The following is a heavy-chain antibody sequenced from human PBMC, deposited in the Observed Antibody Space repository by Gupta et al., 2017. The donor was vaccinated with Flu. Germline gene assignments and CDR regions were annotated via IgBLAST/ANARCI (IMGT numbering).Heavy chain of an antibody. Sequence: EVRLLESGGGLVQPGGSLRLACAAFGFTFRTYAMNWVRQAPGKGLECVSVIDSDGNTYYADSVKGRFTISRDNSKNTLYLQMNSLRAEDTAVYYCTKGSGRRLGELDYWGQGTLVTVSS. CDR3: TKGSGRRLGELDY. J-gene: IGHJ4*02. D-gene: IGHD1-26*01. CDR1: GFTFRTYA. V-gene: IGHV3-23*01. CDR2: IDSDGNT.